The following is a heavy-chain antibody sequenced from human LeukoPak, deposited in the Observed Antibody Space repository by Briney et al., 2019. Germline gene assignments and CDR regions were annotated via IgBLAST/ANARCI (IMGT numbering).Heavy chain of an antibody. CDR3: ARRPFYCSGGSCYSDAFDI. CDR1: GYTFTSYG. D-gene: IGHD2-15*01. V-gene: IGHV1-18*01. J-gene: IGHJ3*02. Sequence: ASVKVSCKASGYTFTSYGISWVRQAPGQGLEWMGWISAYNGNTNYAQKLQGRVTMTTDTSTSTAYMELSRLRSDDTAVYYCARRPFYCSGGSCYSDAFDIWGQGTMVTVSS. CDR2: ISAYNGNT.